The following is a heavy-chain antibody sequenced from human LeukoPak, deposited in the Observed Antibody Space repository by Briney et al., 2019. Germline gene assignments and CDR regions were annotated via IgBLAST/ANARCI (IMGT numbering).Heavy chain of an antibody. D-gene: IGHD4-17*01. CDR3: ARGIESYGDYGY. J-gene: IGHJ4*02. CDR2: MYNSGST. CDR1: GGSISGSY. Sequence: SETLSLTCTVPGGSISGSYWSWIRQPPGKGLEWIAYMYNSGSTNYNPSLTSRGTISIDTSENQFSLKLSSLTAADTAIYYCARGIESYGDYGYWGQGILVTVSS. V-gene: IGHV4-59*01.